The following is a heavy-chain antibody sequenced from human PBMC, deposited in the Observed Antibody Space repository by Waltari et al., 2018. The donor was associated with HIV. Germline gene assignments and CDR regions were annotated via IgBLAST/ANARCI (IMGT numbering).Heavy chain of an antibody. CDR2: ISSSSSTI. CDR1: GFVFGSES. J-gene: IGHJ4*02. CDR3: ANFDYTDY. V-gene: IGHV3-48*02. Sequence: EVHLVESGGGLVQPGGSLRLSCVASGFVFGSESMNWVRQAPGKGLEWMSYISSSSSTIYYTDSGKGRFTISRDNAKNLLSLQMNGLRDEDTAVYYCANFDYTDYWGQGTLVTVSS. D-gene: IGHD2-2*02.